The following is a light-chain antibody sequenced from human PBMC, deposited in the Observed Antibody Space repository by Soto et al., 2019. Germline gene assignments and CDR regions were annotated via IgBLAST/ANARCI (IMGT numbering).Light chain of an antibody. CDR3: QQDYNLPRT. V-gene: IGKV3D-7*01. CDR1: QSVTSSY. Sequence: PGERVTLSCRASQSVTSSYLTWYQHKRGQAPRLLIYGSSARATGIPARFSGGGSGTDFTLTISSLQPEDFAVYYCQQDYNLPRTFGQGTKVDIK. J-gene: IGKJ1*01. CDR2: GSS.